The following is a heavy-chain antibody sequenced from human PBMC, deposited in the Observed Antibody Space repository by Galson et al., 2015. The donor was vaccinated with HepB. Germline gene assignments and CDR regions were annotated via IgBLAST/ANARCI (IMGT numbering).Heavy chain of an antibody. CDR1: GASITSYY. Sequence: ETLSLTCTVSGASITSYYWDWIRQPAGKGLEWIGRLYNTGSISYNPSLKSRVAMSVDTSKNQISLKMTSVTAADTATYYCSQSLPEAGRPFDYWGQGALATVSS. D-gene: IGHD6-19*01. J-gene: IGHJ4*02. CDR2: LYNTGSI. V-gene: IGHV4-4*07. CDR3: SQSLPEAGRPFDY.